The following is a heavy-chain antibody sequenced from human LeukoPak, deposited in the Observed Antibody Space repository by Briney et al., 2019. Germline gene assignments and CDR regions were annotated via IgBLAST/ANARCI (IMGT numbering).Heavy chain of an antibody. V-gene: IGHV4-39*01. CDR2: IYYSGST. CDR3: ARQRNIVVVPAAKGYFDY. Sequence: PSETLSLTCTVSGGSISSSSYYWGWIRQPPGKGLEWIGSIYYSGSTYYNPSLKSRVTISVDTSKNQFSLKLSSVTAADTAVYYCARQRNIVVVPAAKGYFDYRGQGTLVTVSS. J-gene: IGHJ4*02. CDR1: GGSISSSSYY. D-gene: IGHD2-2*01.